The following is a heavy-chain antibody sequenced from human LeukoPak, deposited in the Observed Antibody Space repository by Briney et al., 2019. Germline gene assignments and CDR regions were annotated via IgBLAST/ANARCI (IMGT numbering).Heavy chain of an antibody. CDR2: ISSSSSYI. J-gene: IGHJ4*02. CDR1: GFIFSSFA. V-gene: IGHV3-21*01. CDR3: ARDSAGDY. Sequence: PERSLRLSCAASGFIFSSFAMHWVRQAPGKGLEWVSSISSSSSYIYYADSVKGRFTISRDNAKNSLYLQMNSLRAEDTAVYYCARDSAGDYWGQGTLVTVSS.